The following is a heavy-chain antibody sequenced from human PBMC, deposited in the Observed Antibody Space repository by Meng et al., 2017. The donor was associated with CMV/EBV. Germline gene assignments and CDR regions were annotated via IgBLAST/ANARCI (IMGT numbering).Heavy chain of an antibody. Sequence: LSLTCAASGFTFSSYAMHWVRQAPGKGLEWVAVISYDGSNKYYADSVKGRFTISRDNSKNTLYLQMNSLRAEDTAVYYCARDLDSYDSSGYLLDYWGQGTLVTVPQ. D-gene: IGHD3-22*01. CDR2: ISYDGSNK. V-gene: IGHV3-30-3*01. CDR1: GFTFSSYA. J-gene: IGHJ4*02. CDR3: ARDLDSYDSSGYLLDY.